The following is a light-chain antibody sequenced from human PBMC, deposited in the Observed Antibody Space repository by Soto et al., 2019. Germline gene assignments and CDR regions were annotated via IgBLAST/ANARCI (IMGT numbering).Light chain of an antibody. CDR3: ASWDDSLSETL. CDR2: SNN. J-gene: IGLJ7*01. V-gene: IGLV1-47*01. CDR1: NFNVKNNY. Sequence: QSVLTQPPSLSGTAGQRVTISCSGSNFNVKNNYVYWYQQFAGTAPKLLIYSNNRRPSGVPDRFSGSKSGSSASLAISGLRPEDEADYYCASWDDSLSETLFGGGTQLTVL.